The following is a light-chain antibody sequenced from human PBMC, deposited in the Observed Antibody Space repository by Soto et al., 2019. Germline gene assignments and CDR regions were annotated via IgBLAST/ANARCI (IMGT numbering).Light chain of an antibody. CDR2: DVT. CDR3: SSFTSSFTYG. CDR1: SSDFDGFTK. V-gene: IGLV2-14*03. J-gene: IGLJ1*01. Sequence: QAVVTQPASVSGSPGQSIAISCTGTSSDFDGFTKVSWYQHHPDKAPKLMMYDVTNRPSGVSDRFSGSKSGNTASLTISGLQAEDEADYYCSSFTSSFTYGFGSGTKVTVL.